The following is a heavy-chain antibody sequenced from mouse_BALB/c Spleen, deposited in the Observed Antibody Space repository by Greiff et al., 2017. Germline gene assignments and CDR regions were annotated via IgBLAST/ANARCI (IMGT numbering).Heavy chain of an antibody. J-gene: IGHJ3*01. V-gene: IGHV2-9*02. CDR3: AREGYYGSSFYAY. CDR1: GFSLNSYG. D-gene: IGHD1-1*01. Sequence: VQLQESGPGLVAPSQSLSITCTVSGFSLNSYGVHWVRQPPGKGLEWLGVIWAGGSTNYNSALMSRLSISKDNSKSQVFLKMNSLQTDDTAMYYCAREGYYGSSFYAYWGQGTLVTVSA. CDR2: IWAGGST.